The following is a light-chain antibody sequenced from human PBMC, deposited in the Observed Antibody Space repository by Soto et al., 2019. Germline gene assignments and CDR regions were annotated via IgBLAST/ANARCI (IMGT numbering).Light chain of an antibody. V-gene: IGKV1-5*01. Sequence: DIQVTQSPSTLSASVGDRVTITCRASQSISSWLAWYQQKPGKAPKLLIYDASTLESGVPSTFSGSGSGTEFTLTISSLQPADFATYYCQQYSTYTWTFGQGTKVVIK. J-gene: IGKJ1*01. CDR2: DAS. CDR3: QQYSTYTWT. CDR1: QSISSW.